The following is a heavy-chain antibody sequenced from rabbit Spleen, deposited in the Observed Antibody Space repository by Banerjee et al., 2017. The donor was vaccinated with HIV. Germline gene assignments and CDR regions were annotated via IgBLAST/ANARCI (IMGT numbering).Heavy chain of an antibody. J-gene: IGHJ4*01. CDR3: AREGATSSGDLDL. V-gene: IGHV1S45*01. Sequence: QEQLVESGGGLVQPEGSLTLTCTASGFSFSSSYWIYWVRQAPGKGLEWIGCISTGSSGRTWYASWAKGRFTISKTSSTTVTLQMTSLTAADTATYFCAREGATSSGDLDLWGPGTLVTVS. D-gene: IGHD1-1*01. CDR2: ISTGSSGRT. CDR1: GFSFSSSYW.